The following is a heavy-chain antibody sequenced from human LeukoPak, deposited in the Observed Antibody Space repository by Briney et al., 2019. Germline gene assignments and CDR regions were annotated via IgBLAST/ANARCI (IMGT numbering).Heavy chain of an antibody. CDR2: ISAYNGNT. Sequence: GASVKVSCKASGYTFTSYGISWVRQAPGQGLEWMGWISAYNGNTNCAQKLQGRVTMTTDTSTSTAYMELRSLRSDDTAVYYRAREGPWGSGSYYKGVYGMDVWGQGTTVTVSS. J-gene: IGHJ6*02. CDR1: GYTFTSYG. CDR3: AREGPWGSGSYYKGVYGMDV. V-gene: IGHV1-18*01. D-gene: IGHD3-10*01.